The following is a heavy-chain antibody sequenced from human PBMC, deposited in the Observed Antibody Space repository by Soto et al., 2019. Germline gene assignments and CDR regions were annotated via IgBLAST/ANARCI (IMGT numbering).Heavy chain of an antibody. V-gene: IGHV3-23*01. J-gene: IGHJ6*02. CDR1: GFTFSSYA. Sequence: PGGSLRLSCAASGFTFSSYAMSWVRQAPGKGLEWVSAISGSGGSTYYADSVKGRFTISRDNSKNTLYLQMNSLRAEDTAVYYCAKPYYYGSGSYYNRHPDFYYYGMDVWGQGTTVTVSS. CDR2: ISGSGGST. CDR3: AKPYYYGSGSYYNRHPDFYYYGMDV. D-gene: IGHD3-10*01.